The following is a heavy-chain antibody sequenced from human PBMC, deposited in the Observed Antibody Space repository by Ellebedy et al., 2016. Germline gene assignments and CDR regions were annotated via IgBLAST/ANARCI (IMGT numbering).Heavy chain of an antibody. CDR3: ARDLAWPEGSLFDP. Sequence: ASVKVSCKASGGTFSSYAISWVRQAPGQGLEWMGGIIPIFGTANYAQKFQGRVTITADESTSTAYMELSSLRSEDTAVYYCARDLAWPEGSLFDPWGQGTLVTVSS. CDR1: GGTFSSYA. J-gene: IGHJ5*02. CDR2: IIPIFGTA. D-gene: IGHD1-26*01. V-gene: IGHV1-69*13.